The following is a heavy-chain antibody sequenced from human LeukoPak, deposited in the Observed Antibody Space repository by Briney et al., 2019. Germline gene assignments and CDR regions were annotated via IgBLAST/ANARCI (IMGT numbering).Heavy chain of an antibody. D-gene: IGHD3-16*01. CDR3: ARDGGRATSKRWGAFDI. CDR1: GFTSSDHY. Sequence: PGGSLRLSCAVSGFTSSDHYMDWVRQAPGKGLEWVGRTRNKANSYTTEYAASVKGRFTISRDDSKNSLFLQMNSLKTEDTAVYYCARDGGRATSKRWGAFDIWGQGTMVTVSS. CDR2: TRNKANSYTT. V-gene: IGHV3-72*01. J-gene: IGHJ3*02.